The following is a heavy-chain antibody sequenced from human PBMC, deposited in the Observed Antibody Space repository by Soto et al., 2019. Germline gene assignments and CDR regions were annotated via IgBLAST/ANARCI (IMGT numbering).Heavy chain of an antibody. CDR1: GGSISSGGYY. Sequence: SETLSLTCTVSGGSISSGGYYWSWIRQHPGKGLEWIGYIYYSGSTYYNPSFKSRVTISVDTSKNQFSLKLSSVTASDTAVYYCARDRFYDSSGSFPYYYGMDVWGQGTTVTVSS. CDR2: IYYSGST. V-gene: IGHV4-31*03. J-gene: IGHJ6*02. CDR3: ARDRFYDSSGSFPYYYGMDV. D-gene: IGHD3-22*01.